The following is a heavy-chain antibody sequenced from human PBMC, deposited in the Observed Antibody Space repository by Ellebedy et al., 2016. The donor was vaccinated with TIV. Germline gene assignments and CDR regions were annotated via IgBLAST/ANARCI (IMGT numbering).Heavy chain of an antibody. CDR1: GFTFSSYA. CDR2: ISGSGGST. CDR3: AREGDGYNYGNSYFDY. V-gene: IGHV3-23*01. Sequence: GESLKISXAASGFTFSSYAMSWVRQAPGKGLEWVSAISGSGGSTYYADSVKGRFTISRDNSKNTLYLQMNSLRAEDTAVYYCAREGDGYNYGNSYFDYWGQGTLVTVSS. D-gene: IGHD5-24*01. J-gene: IGHJ4*02.